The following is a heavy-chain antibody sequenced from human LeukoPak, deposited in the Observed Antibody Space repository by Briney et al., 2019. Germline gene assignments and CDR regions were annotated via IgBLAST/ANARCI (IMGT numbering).Heavy chain of an antibody. CDR1: GGTFSSYA. CDR2: IIPIFGTA. J-gene: IGHJ5*02. CDR3: ARAFTIFGSWFDP. V-gene: IGHV1-69*13. Sequence: ASAKVSCKASGGTFSSYAISWVRQAPGQGLEWMGGIIPIFGTANYAQKFQGRVTITADESTSTAYMELSSLRSEDTAVYYCARAFTIFGSWFDPWGQGTLATVSS. D-gene: IGHD3-3*01.